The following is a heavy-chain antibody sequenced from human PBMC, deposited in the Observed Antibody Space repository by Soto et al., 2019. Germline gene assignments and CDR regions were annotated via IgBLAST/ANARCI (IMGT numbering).Heavy chain of an antibody. V-gene: IGHV4-39*02. J-gene: IGHJ4*02. D-gene: IGHD6-19*01. Sequence: SETLSLTCTFSGGSISDDTYYLGWIRQPPGKGLEWIGSMYYSGTSSYNPSLKSRVSMSVDTSKKQMNSLRADDTAIYYCARVPSSGWPYFFDYWGLGTLVTVSS. CDR3: ARVPSSGWPYFFDY. CDR1: GGSISDDTYY. CDR2: MYYSGTS.